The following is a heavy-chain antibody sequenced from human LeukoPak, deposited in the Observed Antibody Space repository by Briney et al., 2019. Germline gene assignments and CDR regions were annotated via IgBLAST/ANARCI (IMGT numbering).Heavy chain of an antibody. Sequence: PSETLSLTRTVSGGSISSSSYFWGWIRQPPGKGLEWIGSLSYSGSTYYNPSLKNRVTISIETSKNQFSLKLSSVTAADTAVYYCARDGNRDYYYYYMDVWGKGTTVTVSS. CDR2: LSYSGST. CDR1: GGSISSSSYF. CDR3: ARDGNRDYYYYYMDV. V-gene: IGHV4-39*07. J-gene: IGHJ6*03.